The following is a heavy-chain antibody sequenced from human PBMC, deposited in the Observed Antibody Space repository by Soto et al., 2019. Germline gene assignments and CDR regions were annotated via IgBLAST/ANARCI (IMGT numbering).Heavy chain of an antibody. CDR1: GGSISSYY. CDR3: ARERLYTDGIDY. CDR2: IYYSGST. J-gene: IGHJ4*02. Sequence: PSETLSLTCTVSGGSISSYYWSWIRQPPGKGLEWIGYIYYSGSTNYNPSLKSRVTISVDTSKNQFSLKLSSVTAADTAVYYCARERLYTDGIDYWGQGTLVTFSS. D-gene: IGHD2-2*02. V-gene: IGHV4-59*12.